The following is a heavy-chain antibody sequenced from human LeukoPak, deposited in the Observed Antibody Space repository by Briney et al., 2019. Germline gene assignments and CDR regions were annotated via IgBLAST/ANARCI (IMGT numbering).Heavy chain of an antibody. D-gene: IGHD6-13*01. V-gene: IGHV1-2*02. J-gene: IGHJ5*02. CDR1: GYTFTDYW. CDR2: MNPNRGVT. CDR3: ARDFRWGIGAAGIWFDP. Sequence: RRASVKVSCKASGYTFTDYWIHWLRQAPGQGLEWMGCMNPNRGVTGYAQRFQDRVTMIRDTSISTAYMELSRLISDDTAVYYCARDFRWGIGAAGIWFDPWGKGTLVTVSS.